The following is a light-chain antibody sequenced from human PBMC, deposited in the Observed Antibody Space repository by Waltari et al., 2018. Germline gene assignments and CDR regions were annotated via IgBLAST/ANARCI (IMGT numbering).Light chain of an antibody. V-gene: IGLV1-47*01. CDR1: SSDIGDNY. CDR3: AAWDDNLLYV. J-gene: IGLJ1*01. Sequence: QSVLTQPPSASGTPGQRVTISCSGSSSDIGDNYVYWYKQLPGTAPKLLIYGNTQRPAGVPDRFSGSKSGTSASLAISDPRSEDEADYYCAAWDDNLLYVFGTGTKVTVL. CDR2: GNT.